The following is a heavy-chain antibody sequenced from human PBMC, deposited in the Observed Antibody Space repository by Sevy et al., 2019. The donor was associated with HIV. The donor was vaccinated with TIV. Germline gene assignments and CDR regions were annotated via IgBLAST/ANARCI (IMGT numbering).Heavy chain of an antibody. CDR1: GFTFGSYA. CDR3: ARDSLGYCSGGSCSDSDY. CDR2: ISYDGSNK. D-gene: IGHD2-15*01. J-gene: IGHJ4*02. V-gene: IGHV3-30-3*01. Sequence: GGSLRLSCAASGFTFGSYAMHWVRQAPGKGLEWVAVISYDGSNKYYADSVKGRFTISRDNSKNTLYLQMNSLRAEDTAVYYCARDSLGYCSGGSCSDSDYWGQGTLVTVSS.